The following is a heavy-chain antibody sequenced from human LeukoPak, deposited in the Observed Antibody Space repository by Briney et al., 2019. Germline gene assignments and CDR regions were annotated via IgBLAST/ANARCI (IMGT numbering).Heavy chain of an antibody. D-gene: IGHD6-19*01. V-gene: IGHV4-59*01. Sequence: SETLSLTCIVSGGSLSSYYWSWIRQPPGKGLEWIGYIYYSGSTNYNPSLKSRVTISVDTSKNQFSLKMSSVTAADTAVYYCARAESSGWYWFDPWGQGTLVTVSS. CDR2: IYYSGST. J-gene: IGHJ5*02. CDR3: ARAESSGWYWFDP. CDR1: GGSLSSYY.